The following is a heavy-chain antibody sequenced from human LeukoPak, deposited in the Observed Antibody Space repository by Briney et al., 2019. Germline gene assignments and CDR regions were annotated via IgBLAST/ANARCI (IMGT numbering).Heavy chain of an antibody. V-gene: IGHV3-7*01. D-gene: IGHD3-22*01. CDR1: GFTFSTYW. J-gene: IGHJ4*02. CDR3: ARDSSGYQ. Sequence: GGSLRLSCAASGFTFSTYWMSWVRQAPGKGLEGVANIKEDGSEKYYGDSVKGRFTIYRDNAKNSLYLEMNSLRVEDTAVYYCARDSSGYQWGQGTLVTVSS. CDR2: IKEDGSEK.